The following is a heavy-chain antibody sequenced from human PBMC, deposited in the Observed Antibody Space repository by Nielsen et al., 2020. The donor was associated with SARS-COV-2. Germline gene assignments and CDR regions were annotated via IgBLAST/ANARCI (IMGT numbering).Heavy chain of an antibody. CDR3: ARHGDILTGYRYYMDV. D-gene: IGHD3-9*01. CDR2: VYHSGAT. J-gene: IGHJ6*03. CDR1: GGSVNTHAW. Sequence: SETLSLTCAVFGGSVNTHAWWSWVRQAPGKGLEWIGEVYHSGATNYNPSLRSRVTISVDTSKNQFSLKLSSVTAADTAVYYCARHGDILTGYRYYMDVWGKGTTVTVSS. V-gene: IGHV4-4*02.